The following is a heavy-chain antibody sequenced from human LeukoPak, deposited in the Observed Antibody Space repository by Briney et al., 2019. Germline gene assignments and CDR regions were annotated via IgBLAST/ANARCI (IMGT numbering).Heavy chain of an antibody. V-gene: IGHV1-69*04. D-gene: IGHD5-18*01. CDR1: GGTFSSYA. CDR3: ARARYMDTAMVLFDY. Sequence: GASVKVSCKASGGTFSSYAISWVRQAPGQGLEWMGRIIPILGIANYAQKFQGRVTITADKSTSTAYMELSSLRSEDTAVYYCARARYMDTAMVLFDYWGQGTLVTVSS. J-gene: IGHJ4*02. CDR2: IIPILGIA.